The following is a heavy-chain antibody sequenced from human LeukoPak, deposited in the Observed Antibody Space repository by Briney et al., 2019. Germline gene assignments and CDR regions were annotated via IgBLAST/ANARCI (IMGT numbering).Heavy chain of an antibody. CDR3: AKAHGLQSATSNYAFHI. CDR2: ISGSGGST. Sequence: GASLRLSCAASGFTFSSYAMSWVRQAPGQGLEWVSAISGSGGSTYYADSVKGRFTISRDNSKNTLYLQMNSLRAEDTAVYYCAKAHGLQSATSNYAFHIWGQGTMVTVSS. J-gene: IGHJ3*02. V-gene: IGHV3-23*01. D-gene: IGHD1-1*01. CDR1: GFTFSSYA.